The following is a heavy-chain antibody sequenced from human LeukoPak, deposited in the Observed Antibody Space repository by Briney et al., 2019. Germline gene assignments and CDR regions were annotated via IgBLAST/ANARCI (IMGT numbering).Heavy chain of an antibody. CDR2: FDPEDGET. Sequence: ASVKVSCKVSGYTLTELSMHWVRQAPGKGLGWMGGFDPEDGETIYAQKFQGRVTMTEDTSTDTAYMELSSLRSEDTAVYYCATLGYCSSTSCPDDFDYWGQGTLVTVSS. CDR1: GYTLTELS. V-gene: IGHV1-24*01. D-gene: IGHD2-2*01. J-gene: IGHJ4*02. CDR3: ATLGYCSSTSCPDDFDY.